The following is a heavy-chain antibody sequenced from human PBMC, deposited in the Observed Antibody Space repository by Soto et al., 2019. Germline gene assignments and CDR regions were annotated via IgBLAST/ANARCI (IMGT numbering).Heavy chain of an antibody. CDR3: ANTPSSWQIFTTGYYYGMDV. V-gene: IGHV3-30*18. J-gene: IGHJ6*02. CDR1: GFTFSSYG. D-gene: IGHD6-13*01. Sequence: GGSLRLSCAASGFTFSSYGMHWVRQAPGKGLEWVAVISYDGSNKYYADSVKGRFTISRDNSKNTLYLQMNSLRAEDTAVYYCANTPSSWQIFTTGYYYGMDVWGQGTTVTVSS. CDR2: ISYDGSNK.